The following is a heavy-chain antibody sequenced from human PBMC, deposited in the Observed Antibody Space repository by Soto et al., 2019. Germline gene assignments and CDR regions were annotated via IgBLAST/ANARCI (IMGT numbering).Heavy chain of an antibody. D-gene: IGHD3-3*01. Sequence: QVQLVQSGAEVKKPGSSVKVSCKASGGTFNRYAISWVRQAPGQGLEWMGGIIPIFGLGNDAQRFQGRVKITADESTGTAYMELSSLRSEDTGVYYCERSASTLFGVVSIPPHYYSEMDVWGQGTTVTVSS. CDR2: IIPIFGLG. CDR1: GGTFNRYA. J-gene: IGHJ6*02. CDR3: ERSASTLFGVVSIPPHYYSEMDV. V-gene: IGHV1-69*01.